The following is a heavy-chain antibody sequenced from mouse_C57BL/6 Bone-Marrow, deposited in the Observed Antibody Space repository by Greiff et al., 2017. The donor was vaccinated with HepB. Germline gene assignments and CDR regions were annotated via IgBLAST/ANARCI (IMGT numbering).Heavy chain of an antibody. V-gene: IGHV5-17*01. D-gene: IGHD1-1*01. Sequence: EVKLMESGGGLVKPGGSLKLSCAASGFTFSDYGMHWVRQAPEKGLEWVAYISSGSSTIYYADTVKGRFTISRDNAKNTLFLQMTSLRSEDTAMYYCARRTTVVAYYAMDYWGQGTSVTVSS. J-gene: IGHJ4*01. CDR1: GFTFSDYG. CDR2: ISSGSSTI. CDR3: ARRTTVVAYYAMDY.